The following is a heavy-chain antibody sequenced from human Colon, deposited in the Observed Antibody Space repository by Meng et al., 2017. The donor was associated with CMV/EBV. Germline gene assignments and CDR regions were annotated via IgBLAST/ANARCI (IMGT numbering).Heavy chain of an antibody. V-gene: IGHV1-18*01. CDR2: ISVYHGNT. J-gene: IGHJ3*02. CDR3: ARNYCSSVDCNLGDGLNM. D-gene: IGHD2-2*01. CDR1: GYRFTSYG. Sequence: ASVKVSCKASGYRFTSYGIDWVRQAPGQGLEWMGWISVYHGNTAYAHKFQDRVTMTTDTSTGTAYMELRRLTSDDTADYYCARNYCSSVDCNLGDGLNMWGQGTRGTVSS.